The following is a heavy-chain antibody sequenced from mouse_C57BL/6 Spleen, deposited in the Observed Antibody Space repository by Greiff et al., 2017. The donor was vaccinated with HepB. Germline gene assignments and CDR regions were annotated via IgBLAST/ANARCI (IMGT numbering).Heavy chain of an antibody. V-gene: IGHV5-17*01. Sequence: EVKLMESGGGLVKPGGSLKLSCAASGFTFSDYGMHWVRQAPEKGLEWVAYISSGSSTIYYADTVKGRFTISRDNAKNTLFLQMTSLRSEDTAMYYCARSEVTTVVAPYAMDYWGQGTSVTVSS. CDR2: ISSGSSTI. J-gene: IGHJ4*01. CDR1: GFTFSDYG. D-gene: IGHD1-1*01. CDR3: ARSEVTTVVAPYAMDY.